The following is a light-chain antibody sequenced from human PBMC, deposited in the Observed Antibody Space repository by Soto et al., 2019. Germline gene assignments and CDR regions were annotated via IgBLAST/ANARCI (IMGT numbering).Light chain of an antibody. CDR3: CSYVGTYSYV. Sequence: QSVLTQPRSVSESRGQSITISCTGTSSDVGAYNYVSWYQQHPGKVPKLMLYDVTKRPSGVPDRFSGSKSGNTASLTISGLQAEDEADYYCCSYVGTYSYVFGTGTKVTVL. J-gene: IGLJ1*01. CDR1: SSDVGAYNY. CDR2: DVT. V-gene: IGLV2-11*01.